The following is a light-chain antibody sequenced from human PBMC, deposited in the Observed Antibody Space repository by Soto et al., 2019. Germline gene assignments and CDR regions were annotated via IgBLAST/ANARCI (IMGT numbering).Light chain of an antibody. CDR3: CSYAGSSTWV. V-gene: IGLV2-23*01. CDR1: SSDVGSYNL. Sequence: QSVLTQPASVSGSPGQSITISCTGTSSDVGSYNLVSWYQQHPGKAPKLMIYEDTMRPSGVSNRFSGSKSGNTASLTISGLQAEDEADYYCCSYAGSSTWVFGGGTKLTVL. CDR2: EDT. J-gene: IGLJ3*02.